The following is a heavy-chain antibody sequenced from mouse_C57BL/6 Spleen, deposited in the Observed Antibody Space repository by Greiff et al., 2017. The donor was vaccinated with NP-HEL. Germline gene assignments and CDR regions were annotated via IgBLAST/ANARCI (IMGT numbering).Heavy chain of an antibody. V-gene: IGHV10-1*01. D-gene: IGHD2-4*01. CDR3: VRHERDDYDEYCYAMDY. J-gene: IGHJ4*01. CDR1: GFSFNTYA. Sequence: EVQLVESGGGLVQPKGSLKLSCAASGFSFNTYAMNWVRQAPGKGLEWVARIRSKSNNYATYYADTVKDRFTISRDDSESMLYLQMNTLKTEDTAMYYCVRHERDDYDEYCYAMDYWGQGTAVTVSS. CDR2: IRSKSNNYAT.